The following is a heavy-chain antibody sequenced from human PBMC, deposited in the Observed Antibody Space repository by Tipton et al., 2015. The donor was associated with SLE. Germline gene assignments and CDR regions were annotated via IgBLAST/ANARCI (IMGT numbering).Heavy chain of an antibody. V-gene: IGHV1-2*02. CDR1: GYTFTGYY. CDR2: IHPKTGGT. D-gene: IGHD3-3*01. Sequence: QSGPEVKKPGASMKVSCKTSGYTFTGYYIHWLRQAPGQGLEWMGWIHPKTGGTNYAQSFQGRVTMTRDTSISTAYMELRSLRSDDTALYYCARARIRIFAVVNDPMDIWGQGTIVTVSS. CDR3: ARARIRIFAVVNDPMDI. J-gene: IGHJ3*02.